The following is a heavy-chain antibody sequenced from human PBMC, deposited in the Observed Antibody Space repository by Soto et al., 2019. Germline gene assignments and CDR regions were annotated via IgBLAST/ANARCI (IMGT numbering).Heavy chain of an antibody. J-gene: IGHJ4*02. CDR2: ISYDGSNK. V-gene: IGHV3-30*18. CDR3: AKDLQDIWFGELLFPNFDY. D-gene: IGHD3-10*01. CDR1: GFTFSSYG. Sequence: PGGSLRLSCAASGFTFSSYGMHWVRQAPGKGLEWVAVISYDGSNKYYADSVKGRFTISRDNSKNPLYLQMNSLRAEDTAVYYCAKDLQDIWFGELLFPNFDYWGQGTLVTVSS.